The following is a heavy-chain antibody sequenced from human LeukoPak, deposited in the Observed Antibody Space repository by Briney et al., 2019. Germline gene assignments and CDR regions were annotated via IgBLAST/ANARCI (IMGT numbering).Heavy chain of an antibody. D-gene: IGHD3-10*01. J-gene: IGHJ4*02. CDR2: IRMTADGGTQ. Sequence: GGSLGLSCTGSGFTFGDYSISWARQAPGKGLEWVGFIRMTADGGTQEYAAAVKGRFIISRDDSKSSAYLQMNSLKSEDTAFYYCTRGTGAPSYWGQGTLVTVSS. V-gene: IGHV3-49*04. CDR3: TRGTGAPSY. CDR1: GFTFGDYS.